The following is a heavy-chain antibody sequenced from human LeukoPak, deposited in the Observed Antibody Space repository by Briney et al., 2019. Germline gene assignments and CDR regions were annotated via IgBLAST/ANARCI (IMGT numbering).Heavy chain of an antibody. CDR3: VRDTWEGTDAFDI. CDR2: IYTSGST. D-gene: IGHD1-26*01. CDR1: GGSISGYY. Sequence: PETLSLTCTVSGGSISGYYWNWIRQPAGKGLEWIGRIYTSGSTNYNPSLKSRVTMSVDMYKNQFSLNLSSVTAADTAVYYCVRDTWEGTDAFDIWGQGTMVTVSS. V-gene: IGHV4-4*07. J-gene: IGHJ3*02.